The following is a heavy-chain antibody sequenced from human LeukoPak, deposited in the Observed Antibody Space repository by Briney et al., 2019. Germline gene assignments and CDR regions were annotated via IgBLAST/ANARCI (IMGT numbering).Heavy chain of an antibody. CDR1: GGSISSSSYY. V-gene: IGHV4-39*07. Sequence: SETLSLTCTVSGGSISSSSYYWGWIRQPPGKGLEWIGSIYYSGYTSYNPSLKSRVTISVDTSKNQFSLKLTSVTAADTAVYYCARDTRSASGITTFDYWGQGTLVTVSS. D-gene: IGHD6-13*01. CDR3: ARDTRSASGITTFDY. CDR2: IYYSGYT. J-gene: IGHJ4*02.